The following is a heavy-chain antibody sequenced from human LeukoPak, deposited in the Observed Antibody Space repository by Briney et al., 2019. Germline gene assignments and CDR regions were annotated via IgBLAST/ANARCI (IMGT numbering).Heavy chain of an antibody. D-gene: IGHD2-2*01. V-gene: IGHV1-2*02. CDR2: INPSSGGT. CDR3: ARPLVPAATGMDV. J-gene: IGHJ6*02. Sequence: ASVKVSCKASGYTFTGYYMHWVRQAPGQGLEWMGWINPSSGGTNYAQKFQGRVTMTRDTSISTAYMELSRLRSEDTAVYYCARPLVPAATGMDVWGQGTTVTVSS. CDR1: GYTFTGYY.